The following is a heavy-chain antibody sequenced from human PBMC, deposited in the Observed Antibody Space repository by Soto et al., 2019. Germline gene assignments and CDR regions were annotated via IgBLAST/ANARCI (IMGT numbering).Heavy chain of an antibody. CDR3: ARGDKYSSSSAYYYYGMDV. CDR1: GGTFSSYA. V-gene: IGHV1-69*13. CDR2: IIPIFGTA. D-gene: IGHD6-6*01. J-gene: IGHJ6*02. Sequence: GASVKVSCKASGGTFSSYAISWVRPAPGQGLEWMGGIIPIFGTANYAQKFQGRVTITAAESTSTAYMELSSLRSEDTAVYYCARGDKYSSSSAYYYYGMDVWGQGTTVTVSS.